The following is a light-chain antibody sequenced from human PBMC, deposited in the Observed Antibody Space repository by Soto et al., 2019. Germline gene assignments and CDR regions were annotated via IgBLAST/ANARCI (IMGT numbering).Light chain of an antibody. Sequence: QSALTQPASVSGSPGQSITISCTGTSSDVGGYNYVSWYQQHPGKAPKLMIYEVSNRPSGVSDRFSGSRSGNTASLTISALQPEDEADYSCCSFAGGATFVFGGGTKLTVL. CDR1: SSDVGGYNY. J-gene: IGLJ3*02. CDR3: CSFAGGATFV. CDR2: EVS. V-gene: IGLV2-23*02.